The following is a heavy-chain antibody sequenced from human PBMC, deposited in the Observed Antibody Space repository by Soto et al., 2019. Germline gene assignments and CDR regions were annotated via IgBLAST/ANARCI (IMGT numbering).Heavy chain of an antibody. CDR1: GFTFSSFW. Sequence: GGSLRLSCAASGFTFSSFWMHWVRQAPGKGLEWVSRISGSGDNTNYADSVKGRFTISRDNSKNTLFLQMNSLRAEDTAVYYCATSYGNAWYTYWGQGTQVTVSS. CDR3: ATSYGNAWYTY. V-gene: IGHV3-23*01. D-gene: IGHD6-13*01. J-gene: IGHJ4*02. CDR2: ISGSGDNT.